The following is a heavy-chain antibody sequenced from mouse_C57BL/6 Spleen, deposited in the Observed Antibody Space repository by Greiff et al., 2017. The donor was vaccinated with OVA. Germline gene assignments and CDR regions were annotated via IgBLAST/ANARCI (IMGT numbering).Heavy chain of an antibody. Sequence: QVQLKESGAELARPGASVKLSCKASGYTFTSYGISWVKQRTGQGLEWIGEIYPRSGNTYYNEKFKGKATLTADKSYSTAYMELRSLTSEDSAVYFCARGGSSSQPFDYWGQGTTLTVSS. V-gene: IGHV1-81*01. CDR3: ARGGSSSQPFDY. J-gene: IGHJ2*01. CDR2: IYPRSGNT. D-gene: IGHD1-1*01. CDR1: GYTFTSYG.